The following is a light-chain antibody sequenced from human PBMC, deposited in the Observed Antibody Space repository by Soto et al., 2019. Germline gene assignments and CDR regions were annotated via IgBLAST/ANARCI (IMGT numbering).Light chain of an antibody. V-gene: IGKV1-12*01. J-gene: IGKJ3*01. CDR1: QDISRW. CDR2: AAS. Sequence: DIQMTQSPSSVSASVGDRVTISCRASQDISRWLAWFQQKPGKAPKLLIYAASSLQSGAPSRFSGSGSGTDFALTISSLQPEDFATYYCQQANSFLGITFGPGTKVDIK. CDR3: QQANSFLGIT.